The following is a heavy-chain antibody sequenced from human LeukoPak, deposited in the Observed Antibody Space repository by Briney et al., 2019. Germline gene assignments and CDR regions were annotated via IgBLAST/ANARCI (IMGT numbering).Heavy chain of an antibody. Sequence: GRSLRLSCAASGFTFSSYAMHWVRQAPGKGLEWVAVISYDGSNKYYADSVKGRFTISRDNSKNTLYLRMNSLRAEDTAVYYCAREETSRGYDILTGYFRHWGQGTLVTVSS. V-gene: IGHV3-30*04. J-gene: IGHJ1*01. CDR3: AREETSRGYDILTGYFRH. CDR1: GFTFSSYA. CDR2: ISYDGSNK. D-gene: IGHD3-9*01.